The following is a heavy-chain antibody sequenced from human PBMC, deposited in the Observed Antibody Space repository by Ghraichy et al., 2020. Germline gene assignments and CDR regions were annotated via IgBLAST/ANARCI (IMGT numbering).Heavy chain of an antibody. CDR1: GGSVTSGTYY. CDR2: ISYSGTT. D-gene: IGHD3-10*01. Sequence: SETLSLTCTVSGGSVTSGTYYWSWIRQHPVKGLEWIGYISYSGTTYYNPSLQSRLTISVDTSQNQFSLWLTSVTAADTAIYYCATANYYGSNSREWFDPWCQGTLDTVSS. V-gene: IGHV4-31*03. J-gene: IGHJ5*02. CDR3: ATANYYGSNSREWFDP.